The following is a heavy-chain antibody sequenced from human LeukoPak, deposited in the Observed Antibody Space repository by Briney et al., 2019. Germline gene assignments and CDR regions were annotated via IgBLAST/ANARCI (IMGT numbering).Heavy chain of an antibody. CDR1: GYTFTSYA. D-gene: IGHD3-10*01. CDR3: ARVRSELLWFGELSNWFDP. Sequence: GASVKVSCKASGYTFTSYAMSWVRQAPGQGLEWMGWINTNTGNPTYAQGFTGRFVFSLDTSVSTAYLQISSLKAEDTAVYYCARVRSELLWFGELSNWFDPWGQGTLVTVSS. J-gene: IGHJ5*02. V-gene: IGHV7-4-1*02. CDR2: INTNTGNP.